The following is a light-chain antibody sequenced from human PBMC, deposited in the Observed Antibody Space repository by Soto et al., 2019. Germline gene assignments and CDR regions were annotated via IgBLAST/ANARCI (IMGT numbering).Light chain of an antibody. J-gene: IGKJ1*01. Sequence: IVMTQTPANLSVARRERATLSCRASQSVSTNLAWYQHKPGQAPRLLIYGASTRATGIPASFSGSGSGTEFTLTISSLQSEDFAVYYCQHYNNWPPWTFGQGTKVE. CDR2: GAS. CDR1: QSVSTN. CDR3: QHYNNWPPWT. V-gene: IGKV3-15*01.